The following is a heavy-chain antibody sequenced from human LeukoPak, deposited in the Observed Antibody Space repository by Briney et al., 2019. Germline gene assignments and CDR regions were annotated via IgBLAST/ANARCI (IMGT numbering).Heavy chain of an antibody. V-gene: IGHV4-59*08. J-gene: IGHJ6*02. CDR2: IYYSGST. Sequence: SETLSLTCTVSGGSISSYYWSWIRQPPGKGPEWIGYIYYSGSTNYNPSLKSRVTISVDTSKNQFSLKLSSVTAADTAVYYCAGGPNYYGMDVWGQGTTVTVSS. D-gene: IGHD3-16*01. CDR1: GGSISSYY. CDR3: AGGPNYYGMDV.